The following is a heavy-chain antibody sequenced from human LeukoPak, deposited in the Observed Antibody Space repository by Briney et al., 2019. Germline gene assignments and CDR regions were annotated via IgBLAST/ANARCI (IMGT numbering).Heavy chain of an antibody. J-gene: IGHJ3*02. Sequence: SETLSLTCTVSGGSISSGDYYWSWIRQPAGKGLEWIGRIYTSGSTNYNPSLKSRVTMSVDTSKNQFSLKLSSVTAADTAVYYCARATLGAFDIWGQGTMVTVSS. D-gene: IGHD3-3*02. CDR3: ARATLGAFDI. CDR2: IYTSGST. V-gene: IGHV4-61*02. CDR1: GGSISSGDYY.